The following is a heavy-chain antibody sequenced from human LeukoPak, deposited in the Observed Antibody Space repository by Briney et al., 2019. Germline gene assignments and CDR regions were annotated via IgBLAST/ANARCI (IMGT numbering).Heavy chain of an antibody. V-gene: IGHV3-11*03. CDR2: ISGSSSYT. CDR3: ATRGHSSSWYCFDY. J-gene: IGHJ4*02. D-gene: IGHD6-13*01. CDR1: GFTFSDHY. Sequence: GGSLRLSCAASGFTFSDHYMNWIRQAPGKGLEWVSYISGSSSYTNYADSVKGRFTISRDNAKNSLYLQMNSLRAEDTAVYYCATRGHSSSWYCFDYWGQGTLVTVSS.